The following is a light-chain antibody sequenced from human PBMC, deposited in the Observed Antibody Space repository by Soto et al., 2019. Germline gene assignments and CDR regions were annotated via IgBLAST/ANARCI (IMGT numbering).Light chain of an antibody. Sequence: NQFNRSASALSASVGDRVTITCRASQGISSYLAWYQQKPGKAPKLLIYAASTLQSGVPSRFSGSGSGTEFTLTINSLQADDFATYYCQQHNSFSITFGQGTRLEI. CDR2: AAS. V-gene: IGKV1-9*01. CDR3: QQHNSFSIT. J-gene: IGKJ5*01. CDR1: QGISSY.